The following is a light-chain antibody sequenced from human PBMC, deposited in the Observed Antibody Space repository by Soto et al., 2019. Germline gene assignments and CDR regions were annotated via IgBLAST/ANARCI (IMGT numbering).Light chain of an antibody. J-gene: IGKJ1*01. CDR2: GAS. V-gene: IGKV3-20*01. CDR1: QSVSTYY. CDR3: QEYCTSRT. Sequence: DIGWTQSPGTLSLSPGERATLSCRASQSVSTYYLAWYQQNPGQAPRLLRYGASSRATGIPDRFSGTGSGTDFTLTISRLEPEGFGVYYCQEYCTSRTFGQGTKVEIK.